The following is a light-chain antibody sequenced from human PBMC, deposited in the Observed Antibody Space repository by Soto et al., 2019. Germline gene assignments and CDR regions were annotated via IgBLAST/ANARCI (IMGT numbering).Light chain of an antibody. J-gene: IGKJ1*01. Sequence: DIQMTQSPSSLSASVGDRVTITRRASQGISNYLAWYQQKPGKVPKLLIYAASTLQSGGPSRFSGSRSGTDFTLTISSRQREDVATYYCQKYNSDSFGQGTKGEIK. CDR1: QGISNY. CDR2: AAS. V-gene: IGKV1-27*01. CDR3: QKYNSDS.